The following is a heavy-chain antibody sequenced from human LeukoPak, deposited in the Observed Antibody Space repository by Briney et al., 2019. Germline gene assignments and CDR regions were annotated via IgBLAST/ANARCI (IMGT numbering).Heavy chain of an antibody. CDR1: GGSFSGYY. CDR2: INHSGST. D-gene: IGHD3-22*01. CDR3: ANYYDSSGYTKDY. Sequence: SETLSLTCAVYGGSFSGYYWSWIRQPPGKGLEWIGEINHSGSTNYNPSLKSRVTISVDTPKNQFYLKLSSVTAADTAVYYCANYYDSSGYTKDYWGQGTLVTVSS. V-gene: IGHV4-34*01. J-gene: IGHJ4*02.